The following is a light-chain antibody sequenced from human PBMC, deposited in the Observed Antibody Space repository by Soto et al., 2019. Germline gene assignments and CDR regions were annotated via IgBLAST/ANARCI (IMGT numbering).Light chain of an antibody. Sequence: EIVLTQSTGTLSLSPGERATLSCRASQSITTNYLAWYQQRPGQAPRLLIYRSSSRATGIPDRFSGSGSGTAFTLTISRLEPEDFAVYYCQQYGSSPITFGQGTRLEIK. CDR3: QQYGSSPIT. V-gene: IGKV3-20*01. CDR2: RSS. CDR1: QSITTNY. J-gene: IGKJ5*01.